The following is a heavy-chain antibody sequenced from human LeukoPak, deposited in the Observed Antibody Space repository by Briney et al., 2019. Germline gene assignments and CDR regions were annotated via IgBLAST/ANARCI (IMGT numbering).Heavy chain of an antibody. CDR3: ATEPADSSGYYFDC. CDR1: GFTFDDYA. D-gene: IGHD3-22*01. J-gene: IGHJ4*02. CDR2: ISWNSGSI. V-gene: IGHV3-9*01. Sequence: GGSLRLSCAASGFTFDDYAMHWLRQAPGKGLEWVSGISWNSGSIGYAASVKGRFTICRDNAKNSLYLQMNSLRAEDTALYYCATEPADSSGYYFDCWGQGTLVTVSS.